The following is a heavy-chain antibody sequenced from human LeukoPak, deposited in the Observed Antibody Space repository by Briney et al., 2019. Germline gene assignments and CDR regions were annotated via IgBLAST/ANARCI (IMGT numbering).Heavy chain of an antibody. CDR1: GYTLTELF. V-gene: IGHV1-24*01. CDR2: FDPEDGET. Sequence: ASVKVSCKVSGYTLTELFMHWVRQAPGKGLEWMGGFDPEDGETIYAQKFQGRVTMTEDTSTDTAYMELSSLRSEDTAVYYCATVRFTFGGVIVKVPSAFDPWGQGTLVTVSS. D-gene: IGHD3-16*02. CDR3: ATVRFTFGGVIVKVPSAFDP. J-gene: IGHJ5*02.